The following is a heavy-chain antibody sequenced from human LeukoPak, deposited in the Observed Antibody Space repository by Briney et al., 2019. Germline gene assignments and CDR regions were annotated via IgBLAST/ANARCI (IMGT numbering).Heavy chain of an antibody. Sequence: PGGSLRLSCAASGFTFSSYAMHWVRQAPGKGLEWVAVTSYDGSNKYYADSVKGRFTISRDNSKNTLYLQMNSLRAEDTAVYYCAKEGLKARSSCSDYWGQGTLVTVSS. D-gene: IGHD2-2*01. J-gene: IGHJ4*02. CDR2: TSYDGSNK. V-gene: IGHV3-30-3*01. CDR1: GFTFSSYA. CDR3: AKEGLKARSSCSDY.